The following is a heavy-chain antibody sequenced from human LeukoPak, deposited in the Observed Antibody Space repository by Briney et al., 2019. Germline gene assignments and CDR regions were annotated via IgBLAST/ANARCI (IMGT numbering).Heavy chain of an antibody. CDR2: ISYDGSNK. Sequence: GGSLRLSCAASGFTFSSYAMHWVRQAPGKGLEWVAVISYDGSNKYYADSVKGRFTISRDNSKNTLYLQMNSLRAEDTAVYYCARDEGSGWHWGQGTLVTVSS. J-gene: IGHJ4*02. CDR3: ARDEGSGWH. CDR1: GFTFSSYA. D-gene: IGHD6-19*01. V-gene: IGHV3-30*04.